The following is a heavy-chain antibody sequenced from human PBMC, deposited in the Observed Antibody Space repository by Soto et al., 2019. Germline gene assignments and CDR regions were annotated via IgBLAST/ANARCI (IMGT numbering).Heavy chain of an antibody. V-gene: IGHV4-59*12. CDR1: GGSISSYY. J-gene: IGHJ4*02. CDR3: ASGLVTTLHY. CDR2: IYYTGTT. D-gene: IGHD4-17*01. Sequence: PSETLSLTCTVSGGSISSYYWSWIRQPPGKGPEWIGYIYYTGTTNYNPSLKSRVTISVDTSKNQFSLKLSSVTAADTAVYYCASGLVTTLHYWGQGTLVTVSS.